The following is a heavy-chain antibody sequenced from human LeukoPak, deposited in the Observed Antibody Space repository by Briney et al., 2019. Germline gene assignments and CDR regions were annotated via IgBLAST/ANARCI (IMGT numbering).Heavy chain of an antibody. CDR3: ARHTAMVTAIDY. V-gene: IGHV4-39*07. J-gene: IGHJ4*02. D-gene: IGHD5-18*01. Sequence: SETLSLTCTVSGGSISSSSYYWGWIRQPPGEGLEWIGNTFYSGSTYYNPSLKSRVTISVDTSKNQFSLKLSSVTAADTAVYYCARHTAMVTAIDYWGQGTLVTVSS. CDR2: TFYSGST. CDR1: GGSISSSSYY.